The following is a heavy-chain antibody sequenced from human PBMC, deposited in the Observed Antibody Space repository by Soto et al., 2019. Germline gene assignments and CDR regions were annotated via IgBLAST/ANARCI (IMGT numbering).Heavy chain of an antibody. J-gene: IGHJ4*02. V-gene: IGHV3-23*01. Sequence: EVQLLESGGGLVQPGGSLSLSCAASGFTFSSYAMTWIRQAPGKGLEWVSSLSGSGGGTFYADSVKGRFTISRDNSKNTLYLQMNSLRAEDTALYYCAKVGYGDYERRFDYWGQGTLVTVSS. CDR2: LSGSGGGT. D-gene: IGHD4-17*01. CDR3: AKVGYGDYERRFDY. CDR1: GFTFSSYA.